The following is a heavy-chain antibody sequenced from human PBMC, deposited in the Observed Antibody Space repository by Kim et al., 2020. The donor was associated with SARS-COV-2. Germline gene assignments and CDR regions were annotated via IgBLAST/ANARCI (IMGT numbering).Heavy chain of an antibody. D-gene: IGHD3-10*01. V-gene: IGHV5-51*01. J-gene: IGHJ4*02. Sequence: DGRPLKGQVAISADKSISTAYLQWSSLKASDTAMYYCASGGSMARGFDYWGQGTLVTVSS. CDR3: ASGGSMARGFDY.